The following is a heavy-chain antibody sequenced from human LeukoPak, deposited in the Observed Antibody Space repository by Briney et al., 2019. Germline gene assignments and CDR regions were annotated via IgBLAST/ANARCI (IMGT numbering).Heavy chain of an antibody. D-gene: IGHD3-3*01. V-gene: IGHV4-34*01. CDR2: INHSGST. Sequence: SETLSLTCAVYGGSFSGYYWSWIRQPPGKGLEWIGEINHSGSTNYNPSLKSRVTISVDTSKNQFSLKLSSVTAADTAVYYCARGRVTYYDFWSGYPYFVYWGQGTLVTVSS. CDR1: GGSFSGYY. CDR3: ARGRVTYYDFWSGYPYFVY. J-gene: IGHJ4*02.